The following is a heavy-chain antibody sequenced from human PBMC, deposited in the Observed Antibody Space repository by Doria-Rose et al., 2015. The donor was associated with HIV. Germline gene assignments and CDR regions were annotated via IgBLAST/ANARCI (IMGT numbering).Heavy chain of an antibody. CDR1: GGSISSGSYY. Sequence: LVQSGPGLVKPSQTLSLACTVSGGSISSGSYYWSWIRQPAGKGLEWIGHIYTSGSTNYNPSLKSRVTISVDTSKNQFSLKLRSVTAADTAVYYCARVGFTGSAEYFQHWGQGTLVTISS. V-gene: IGHV4-61*02. D-gene: IGHD1-26*01. J-gene: IGHJ1*01. CDR3: ARVGFTGSAEYFQH. CDR2: IYTSGST.